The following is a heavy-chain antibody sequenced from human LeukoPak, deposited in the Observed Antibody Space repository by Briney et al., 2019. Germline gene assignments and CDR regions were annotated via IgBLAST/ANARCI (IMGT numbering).Heavy chain of an antibody. V-gene: IGHV1-69*13. CDR1: GGTFSSYA. D-gene: IGHD6-13*01. CDR2: IIPIFGTA. CDR3: AREVGISSWYVWGFDP. Sequence: GASVKVSRKASGGTFSSYAISWVRQAPGQGLEWMGGIIPIFGTANYAQKFQGRVTITADESTSTAYMELSSLRSEDTAVYYCAREVGISSWYVWGFDPWGQGTLVTVSS. J-gene: IGHJ5*02.